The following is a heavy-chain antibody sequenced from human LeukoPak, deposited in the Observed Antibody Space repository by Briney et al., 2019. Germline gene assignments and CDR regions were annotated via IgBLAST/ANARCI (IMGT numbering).Heavy chain of an antibody. V-gene: IGHV3-48*03. J-gene: IGHJ6*03. CDR1: GFTFSSYE. CDR3: ARKRGYFYYMDV. CDR2: ISSSGSTI. Sequence: GGSLRLSCAASGFTFSSYEMNWVRQAPGKGLEWVSYISSSGSTIYYADSVEGRFTISRDNAKNSLYLQMNSLRAEDTAVYYCARKRGYFYYMDVWGKGTTVTVSS.